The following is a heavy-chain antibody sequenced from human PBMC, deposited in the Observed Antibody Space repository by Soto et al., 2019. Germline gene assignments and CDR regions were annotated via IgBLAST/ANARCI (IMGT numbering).Heavy chain of an antibody. V-gene: IGHV3-15*01. CDR1: GFTFSNAW. D-gene: IGHD5-18*01. CDR2: IKSKTDGGTT. J-gene: IGHJ4*02. CDR3: AKGESGGTAMVLYPDY. Sequence: GGSLRLSCAASGFTFSNAWMSWVRQAPGKGLEWVGRIKSKTDGGTTDYAAPVKGRFTISRDDSKNTLYLQMNSLKTEDTAVYYCAKGESGGTAMVLYPDYWGQGTLVTVSS.